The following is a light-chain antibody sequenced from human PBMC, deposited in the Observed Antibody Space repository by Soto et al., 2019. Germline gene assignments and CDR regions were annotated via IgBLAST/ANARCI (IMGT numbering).Light chain of an antibody. CDR2: EVT. Sequence: QSVLTQPASVSGSPGQSITISCTGTSSDIGAYDYVSWYQQHPGRVPKLLIHEVTNRPSGVSDRFSGSKSGNTASLTISGLQTEDEADYYCSSHAGSSAFYVFGTGTKVTVL. V-gene: IGLV2-14*01. CDR3: SSHAGSSAFYV. CDR1: SSDIGAYDY. J-gene: IGLJ1*01.